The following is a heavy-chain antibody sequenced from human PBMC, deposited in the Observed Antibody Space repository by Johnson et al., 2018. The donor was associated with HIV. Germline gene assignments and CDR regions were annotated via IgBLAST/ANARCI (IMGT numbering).Heavy chain of an antibody. CDR3: ARPGIVVLPAGAFDI. CDR2: ISSSGSTI. V-gene: IGHV3-11*04. J-gene: IGHJ3*02. CDR1: GFTFSDYY. D-gene: IGHD2-2*01. Sequence: QVQLVESGGGLVKPGGSLRLSCAASGFTFSDYYMSWIRQAPGKGLEWVSYISSSGSTIYYSDSVKGRFTVSRDKSKNTLYLQMNSLRGDDTAVYYCARPGIVVLPAGAFDIWGPGTMVTVSS.